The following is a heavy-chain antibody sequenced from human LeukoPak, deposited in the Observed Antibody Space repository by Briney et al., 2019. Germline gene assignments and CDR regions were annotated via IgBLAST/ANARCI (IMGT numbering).Heavy chain of an antibody. D-gene: IGHD3-22*01. CDR1: GGSISSYY. CDR2: IYYSGST. Sequence: SETLSLTCTVSGGSISSYYWSWIRQPPGKGLEWIGYIYYSGSTNYNPSLKSRVTISVDTSKNQFSLKLSSVTAADTAVYYCARGVRERSRITMIFDYWGQGTLVTVSS. J-gene: IGHJ4*02. V-gene: IGHV4-59*08. CDR3: ARGVRERSRITMIFDY.